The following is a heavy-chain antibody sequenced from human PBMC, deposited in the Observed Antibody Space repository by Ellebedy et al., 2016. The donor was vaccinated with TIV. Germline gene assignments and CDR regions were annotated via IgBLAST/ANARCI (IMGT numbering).Heavy chain of an antibody. D-gene: IGHD3-22*01. CDR2: IYYTGTT. CDR3: ACSQYYYATTGHYYEY. CDR1: GGSISSYY. V-gene: IGHV4-59*01. J-gene: IGHJ4*02. Sequence: MPSETLSLTCTVSGGSISSYYWSWIRQPPGKGLEWIGYIYYTGTTNYNPSLKSRVTISVDTSKNQFSLRLSSVTAADTAVYYCACSQYYYATTGHYYEYWGQGTLVTVSS.